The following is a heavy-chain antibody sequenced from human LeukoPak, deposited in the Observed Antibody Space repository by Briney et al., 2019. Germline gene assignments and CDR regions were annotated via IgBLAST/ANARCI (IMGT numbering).Heavy chain of an antibody. J-gene: IGHJ3*02. Sequence: ASVKVSCKASGYTFTNYGISWVRQAPGQGLEWMGWISAYNGNINFEQKLQGRVTMTTDTSASTAYMELRSLRPDDTAVYCCARDQAGTMARGVVDAFDIWGQGTMVTVSS. CDR3: ARDQAGTMARGVVDAFDI. CDR2: ISAYNGNI. D-gene: IGHD3-10*01. V-gene: IGHV1-18*01. CDR1: GYTFTNYG.